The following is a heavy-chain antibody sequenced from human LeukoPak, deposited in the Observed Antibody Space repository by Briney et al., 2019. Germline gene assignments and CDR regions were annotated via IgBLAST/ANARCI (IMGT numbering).Heavy chain of an antibody. Sequence: ASVKVSCKASGYTFTGYQMDWVRQAPGQGLEWMGRINHHGGGTKYAQKFQGRVTMTRDTSVSTAYMELSRLRSDDTAVYYCARDLATDYWGQGTLVTVSS. CDR3: ARDLATDY. J-gene: IGHJ4*02. V-gene: IGHV1-2*06. CDR2: INHHGGGT. D-gene: IGHD2-15*01. CDR1: GYTFTGYQ.